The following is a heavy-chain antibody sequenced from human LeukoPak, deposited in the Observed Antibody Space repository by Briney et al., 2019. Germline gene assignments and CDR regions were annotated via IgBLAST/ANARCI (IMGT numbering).Heavy chain of an antibody. D-gene: IGHD2-2*01. CDR3: AKADIVVVPAAPAWFDY. CDR2: ISHSGETT. Sequence: GSLRLSCAASGFTFNIYAMTWVRQAPGRGLEWVSAISHSGETTYYADSVKGRFTISRDNSKSTLYLQMNSLRAEDTAVYYCAKADIVVVPAAPAWFDYWGQGTLVTVSS. V-gene: IGHV3-23*01. CDR1: GFTFNIYA. J-gene: IGHJ4*02.